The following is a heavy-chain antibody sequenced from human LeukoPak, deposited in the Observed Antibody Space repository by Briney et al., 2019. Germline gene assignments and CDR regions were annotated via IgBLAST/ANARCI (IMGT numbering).Heavy chain of an antibody. V-gene: IGHV4-34*01. J-gene: IGHJ3*02. D-gene: IGHD3-22*01. CDR3: ASHYYDSSGPFDI. CDR2: INHSGST. Sequence: SETLSLTCAVYGGSFSGYYWSWIRQPPGKGLEWIGEINHSGSTNYNPSLKGRVTISVDTSKNQFSLKLSSVTAADTAVYYCASHYYDSSGPFDIWGQGTMVTVSS. CDR1: GGSFSGYY.